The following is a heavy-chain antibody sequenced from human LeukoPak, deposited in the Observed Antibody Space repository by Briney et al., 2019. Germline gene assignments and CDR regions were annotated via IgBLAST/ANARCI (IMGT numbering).Heavy chain of an antibody. CDR1: GGSISSGSYY. V-gene: IGHV4-61*02. Sequence: SETLSLTCTVSGGSISSGSYYWSWIRQPAGKGLEWIGRIYTSGSTNYNPSLKSRVTISVDTSKYQFSLKLSSVTAADTAVYYCARDLGRYYAMGYWGQGTLVTVSS. CDR2: IYTSGST. J-gene: IGHJ4*02. CDR3: ARDLGRYYAMGY. D-gene: IGHD3-10*01.